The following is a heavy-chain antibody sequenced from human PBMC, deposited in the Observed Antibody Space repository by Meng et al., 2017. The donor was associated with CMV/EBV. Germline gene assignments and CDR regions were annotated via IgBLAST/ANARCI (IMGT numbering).Heavy chain of an antibody. CDR2: INHSGST. Sequence: QVQLQQWGGGLLKPSEILSLTFAVYGGSFSGYYWSWIRQPPGKGLEWIGEINHSGSTNYNPSLKSRVTISVDTSKNQFSLKLSSVTAADTAVYYCARGGNWFDPWGQGTLVTVSS. CDR3: ARGGNWFDP. CDR1: GGSFSGYY. V-gene: IGHV4-34*01. J-gene: IGHJ5*02.